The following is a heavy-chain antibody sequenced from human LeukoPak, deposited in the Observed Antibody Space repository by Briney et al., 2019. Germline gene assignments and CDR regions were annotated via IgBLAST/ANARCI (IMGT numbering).Heavy chain of an antibody. D-gene: IGHD5-18*01. J-gene: IGHJ6*03. CDR1: GGSISSYY. V-gene: IGHV4-59*12. Sequence: PSETLSLTCTVSGGSISSYYWSWIRQPPGKGLEWIGYIYYSGSTNYNPSLKSRVTISVDTSKNQFSLKLSSVTAADTAVYYCARVCGYRYYYMDVWGKGTTVTVSS. CDR3: ARVCGYRYYYMDV. CDR2: IYYSGST.